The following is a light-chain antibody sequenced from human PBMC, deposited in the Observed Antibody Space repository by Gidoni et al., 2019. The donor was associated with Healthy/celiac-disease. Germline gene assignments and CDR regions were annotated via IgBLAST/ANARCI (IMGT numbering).Light chain of an antibody. CDR1: HSVSSN. CDR3: QQYNNWHLFT. Sequence: ELVMTQSPAPLSVTRGERATISCRTSHSVSSNLAWYQQKPGQAPRLLIYGASTRSTGIPARFSGSRSWTEFTLTISSLQSEDFAVYYCQQYNNWHLFTFGPGTKVDIK. J-gene: IGKJ3*01. CDR2: GAS. V-gene: IGKV3-15*01.